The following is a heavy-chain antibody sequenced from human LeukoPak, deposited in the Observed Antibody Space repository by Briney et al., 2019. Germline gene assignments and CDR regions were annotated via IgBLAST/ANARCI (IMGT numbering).Heavy chain of an antibody. D-gene: IGHD2-8*01. J-gene: IGHJ4*02. CDR1: GFTFSTYW. Sequence: PGGSLRLSCAASGFTFSTYWMHWVRQAPGKGLAWVSRINSDGSSTSYADSVKGRFTISRDNAKNTLYLQMNSLRAEDTAVYYCASRRLTNGVYYYWGQGTLVTVSS. CDR3: ASRRLTNGVYYY. CDR2: INSDGSST. V-gene: IGHV3-74*01.